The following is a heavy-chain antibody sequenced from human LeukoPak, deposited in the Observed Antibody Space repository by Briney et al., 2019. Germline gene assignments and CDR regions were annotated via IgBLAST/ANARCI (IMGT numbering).Heavy chain of an antibody. D-gene: IGHD1-1*01. V-gene: IGHV3-20*04. CDR3: ARVQRELMWYYFDY. J-gene: IGHJ4*02. Sequence: GGSLRLSCATSGFIFDHFGMNWVRQVPGKGLEWVSGINWDSTSTNYVDSVRGRFTISRDNAKNSLYLQMNSLRVEDTALYYCARVQRELMWYYFDYWGQGTLVTVSS. CDR1: GFIFDHFG. CDR2: INWDSTST.